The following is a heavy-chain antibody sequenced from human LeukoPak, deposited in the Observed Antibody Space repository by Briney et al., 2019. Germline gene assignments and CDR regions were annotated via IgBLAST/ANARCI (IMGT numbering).Heavy chain of an antibody. CDR1: GGSISSSNW. J-gene: IGHJ3*02. CDR2: IYHSGST. V-gene: IGHV4-4*02. Sequence: MSSETLSLTCAVSGGSISSSNWWSWVRQPPGKGLEWIGEIYHSGSTNYNPSLKSRVTISVDKSKNQFSLKLSSVTAADTAVYYCARVYLDIVAPTSAFDIWGQGTMVTVSS. CDR3: ARVYLDIVAPTSAFDI. D-gene: IGHD5-12*01.